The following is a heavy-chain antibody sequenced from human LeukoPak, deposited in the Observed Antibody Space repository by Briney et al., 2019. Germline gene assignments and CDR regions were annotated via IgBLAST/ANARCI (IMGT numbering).Heavy chain of an antibody. Sequence: PGGSLRLSCAASGFTFSNAWVTWVRQAPGKGLEWVSSITSTSTYIYYADSVKGRFTISRDNAKNSLFLQMNSLRAEDTAVYYCAKGYYYESRFYFDYWGQGNLVTVSS. CDR1: GFTFSNAW. CDR3: AKGYYYESRFYFDY. J-gene: IGHJ4*02. D-gene: IGHD3-22*01. V-gene: IGHV3-21*01. CDR2: ITSTSTYI.